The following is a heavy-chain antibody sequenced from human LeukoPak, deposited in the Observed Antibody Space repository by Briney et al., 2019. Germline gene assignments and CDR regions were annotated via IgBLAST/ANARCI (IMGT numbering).Heavy chain of an antibody. Sequence: SETLSLTCTVSGGSISSYYWTWIRQPAGKGLEWIGRIYSSGSTNHNPSLKSRVSMSVDTSRNQFSLKLSSVTAADTAVYYCAREQGYDSSGYDYWGQGTLVTVSS. CDR2: IYSSGST. CDR1: GGSISSYY. J-gene: IGHJ4*02. V-gene: IGHV4-4*07. CDR3: AREQGYDSSGYDY. D-gene: IGHD3-22*01.